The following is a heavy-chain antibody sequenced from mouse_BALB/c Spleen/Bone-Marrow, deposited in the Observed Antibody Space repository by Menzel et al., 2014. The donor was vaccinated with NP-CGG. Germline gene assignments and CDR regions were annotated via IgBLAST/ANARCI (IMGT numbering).Heavy chain of an antibody. CDR3: ARDYGSSLDY. V-gene: IGHV1-7*01. D-gene: IGHD1-1*01. J-gene: IGHJ2*01. Sequence: VQLQQSGAELAKPGASVKMSCKASGYTFTRYWMHWVKQGPGQGLEWIGHINPSTGYTDYNQKFKDKTTLTADKSSSTAYMQLSSLTSEDSAVYYCARDYGSSLDYWGQGTILTVSS. CDR1: GYTFTRYW. CDR2: INPSTGYT.